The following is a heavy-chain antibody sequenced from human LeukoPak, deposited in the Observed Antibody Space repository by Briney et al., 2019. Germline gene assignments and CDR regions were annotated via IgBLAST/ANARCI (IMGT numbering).Heavy chain of an antibody. CDR1: GFTFSSYE. Sequence: GGSLRLSCAASGFTFSSYEMNWVRQAPGKGLEWVSYISSSGSTIHYADSVKGRFTISRDNAKNSLYLQMNSPRAEDTAVYYCARDILGWNDVDYFDYWGQGTLVTVSS. V-gene: IGHV3-48*03. J-gene: IGHJ4*02. D-gene: IGHD1-1*01. CDR2: ISSSGSTI. CDR3: ARDILGWNDVDYFDY.